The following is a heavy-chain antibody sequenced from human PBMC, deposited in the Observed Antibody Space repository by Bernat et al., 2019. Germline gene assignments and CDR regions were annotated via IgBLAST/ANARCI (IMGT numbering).Heavy chain of an antibody. J-gene: IGHJ3*02. CDR3: ARQRYYDYIWGARGAFDI. Sequence: EVQLVESGGGLVQPGGSLRLSCAASGFTFSSYEMNWVRQAPGKGLEWVSYISSSGSTIYYADSVKGRFTISRDNAKNSLYLQMNSLRAEDTAVYYCARQRYYDYIWGARGAFDIWGQGTMVTVSS. CDR2: ISSSGSTI. D-gene: IGHD3-16*01. V-gene: IGHV3-48*03. CDR1: GFTFSSYE.